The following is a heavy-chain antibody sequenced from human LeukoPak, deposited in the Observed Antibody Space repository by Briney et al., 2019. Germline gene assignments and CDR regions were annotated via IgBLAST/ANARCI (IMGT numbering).Heavy chain of an antibody. J-gene: IGHJ4*02. CDR2: INPSDGST. D-gene: IGHD3-22*01. CDR1: GYTFTSYY. CDR3: ARDRRDYYASSGYYYPLGY. V-gene: IGHV1-46*01. Sequence: ASVKVSCKASGYTFTSYYVHWVRQAPGQGLEWMGIINPSDGSTSYAQKFQGRVTMTRDTSTSTVYMELSSLRSEDTAVYYCARDRRDYYASSGYYYPLGYWGQGTLVTVSS.